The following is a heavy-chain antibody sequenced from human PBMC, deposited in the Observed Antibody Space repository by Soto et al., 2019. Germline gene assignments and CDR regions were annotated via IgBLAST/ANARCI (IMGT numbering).Heavy chain of an antibody. CDR1: GYTFTSYY. CDR2: INPSGGST. D-gene: IGHD1-26*01. Sequence: GASVKVSCKASGYTFTSYYMHWVRQSPGQGLEWMGIINPSGGSTSYAQKFQGRVTMTRDTSTSTVYMELSSLRSEDTAVYYCASYSIYEHPPPDYMDVWGKGTTVTVSS. CDR3: ASYSIYEHPPPDYMDV. J-gene: IGHJ6*03. V-gene: IGHV1-46*01.